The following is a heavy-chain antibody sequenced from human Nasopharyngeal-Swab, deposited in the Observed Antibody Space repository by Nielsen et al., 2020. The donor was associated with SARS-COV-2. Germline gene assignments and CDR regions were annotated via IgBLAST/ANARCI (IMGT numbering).Heavy chain of an antibody. Sequence: VRQMPGKGLEWVGRIRSKANSYATAYAASVKGRFTISRDDSKNTAYLQMNSLKTEDTAVYYCTSLMITFGGVIANDAFDIWGQGTMVTVS. CDR2: IRSKANSYAT. J-gene: IGHJ3*02. V-gene: IGHV3-73*01. D-gene: IGHD3-16*02. CDR3: TSLMITFGGVIANDAFDI.